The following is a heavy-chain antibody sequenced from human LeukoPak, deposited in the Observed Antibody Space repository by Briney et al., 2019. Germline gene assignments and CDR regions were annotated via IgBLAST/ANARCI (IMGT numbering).Heavy chain of an antibody. J-gene: IGHJ4*02. D-gene: IGHD3-22*01. CDR1: GFTFSSYS. Sequence: GGSLRLSCAASGFTFSSYSMNWVRQAPGKGLEWVSSISSSSYIYYADSVKGRFTISRDNSKNTLYLQMNSLRAEDTAVYYCAKDLGYYYDSSGFPYHFDYWGQGTLVTVSS. CDR3: AKDLGYYYDSSGFPYHFDY. V-gene: IGHV3-21*01. CDR2: ISSSSYI.